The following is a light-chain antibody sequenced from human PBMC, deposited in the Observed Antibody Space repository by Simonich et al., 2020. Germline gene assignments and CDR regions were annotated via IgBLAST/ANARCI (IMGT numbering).Light chain of an antibody. V-gene: IGKV1-5*03. J-gene: IGKJ1*01. CDR2: KAS. CDR1: QSISSW. Sequence: DIQMTQSPSTLSASVGDRVTITCRASQSISSWLAWYQQKPGKAPKLLIYKASSLESVVPSRFSVSGSGTEFTLTISRLQPDDFATYYCQQYNSYSTFGQGTKVEIK. CDR3: QQYNSYST.